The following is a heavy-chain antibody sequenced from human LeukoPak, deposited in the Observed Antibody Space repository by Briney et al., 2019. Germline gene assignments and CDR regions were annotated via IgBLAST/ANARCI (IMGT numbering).Heavy chain of an antibody. V-gene: IGHV4-59*01. Sequence: SETLSLTCSVSGGSISSYYWNWIRQPPGKGLEWVGYINYSGNTNYNPSLKSRVTMSVDTSKNQFSLKLTSVTAADTAVYYCAKFEPGRWFDPWGQGTLVTVSS. CDR3: AKFEPGRWFDP. D-gene: IGHD3-10*01. CDR2: INYSGNT. J-gene: IGHJ5*02. CDR1: GGSISSYY.